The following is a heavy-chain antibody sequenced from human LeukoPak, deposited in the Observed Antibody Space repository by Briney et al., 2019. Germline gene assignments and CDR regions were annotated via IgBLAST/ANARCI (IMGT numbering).Heavy chain of an antibody. V-gene: IGHV3-74*01. J-gene: IGHJ4*02. CDR2: INSDGSST. Sequence: PGRSLRLSCAASGFTFSSYWMHWVRQVPGKGLVWVSRINSDGSSTNYADSVKGRFTISRDNANNTLYLQMNSLRAEDTAVYYCARGGRYYDSSRSCDYWGQGTLATVSS. CDR1: GFTFSSYW. D-gene: IGHD3-22*01. CDR3: ARGGRYYDSSRSCDY.